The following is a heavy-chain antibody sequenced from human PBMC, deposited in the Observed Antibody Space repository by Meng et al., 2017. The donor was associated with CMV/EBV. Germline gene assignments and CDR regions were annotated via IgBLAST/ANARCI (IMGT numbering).Heavy chain of an antibody. D-gene: IGHD3-3*01. CDR3: ARDLEVAGYYYYGMDV. CDR1: GYTFTGYS. Sequence: ASVKVSCKASGYTFTGYSMYWVRQAPGQGLEWMGWINPNSGGTKYAQKFQGRVTMTRDTSISTAYMEVSRLRSDDTAVYYCARDLEVAGYYYYGMDVWGQGTTVTVSS. CDR2: INPNSGGT. V-gene: IGHV1-2*02. J-gene: IGHJ6*02.